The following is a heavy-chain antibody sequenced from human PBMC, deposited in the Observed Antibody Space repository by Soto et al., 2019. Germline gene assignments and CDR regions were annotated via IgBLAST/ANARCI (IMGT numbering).Heavy chain of an antibody. Sequence: QITLKESGPTLVRPAQTLTLTCDFSGFSLSTYHMGVAWIRQPPGKALEWLALLYWDDDKRYSPSLKDRLAISKDTSNNQVVLTITNIDPGDSATYFCAHAGDYDLLTFDHWGPGALVTVYS. CDR2: LYWDDDK. CDR1: GFSLSTYHMG. J-gene: IGHJ4*01. V-gene: IGHV2-5*02. D-gene: IGHD4-17*01. CDR3: AHAGDYDLLTFDH.